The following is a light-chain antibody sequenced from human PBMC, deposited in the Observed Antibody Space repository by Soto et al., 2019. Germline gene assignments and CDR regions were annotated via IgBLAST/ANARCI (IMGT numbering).Light chain of an antibody. CDR1: SSDVGGYNY. Sequence: QSALTQPASVSGSPGQSITISCTGTSSDVGGYNYVSWYQQHPGKAPKLMIYAVSNRPSGVSNRFSGSKSGNTASLTISGLQAEDEADYYCSSYTGSSTVVFGGGTKVTVL. J-gene: IGLJ2*01. CDR2: AVS. V-gene: IGLV2-14*01. CDR3: SSYTGSSTVV.